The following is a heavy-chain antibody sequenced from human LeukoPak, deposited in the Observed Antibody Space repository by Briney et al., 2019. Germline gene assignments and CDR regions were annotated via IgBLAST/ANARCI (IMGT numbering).Heavy chain of an antibody. CDR2: MYSGGAT. D-gene: IGHD3-22*01. Sequence: GGSLRLSCAASGFTVSSSYMSWVRQAPGKGLEWVSVMYSGGATYYANSVKGRFTISRDYSKNTLNLQMNNLGTKDTAVYFCARSVHDTSGYAYWGQGTLVTVSS. J-gene: IGHJ4*02. V-gene: IGHV3-66*02. CDR3: ARSVHDTSGYAY. CDR1: GFTVSSSY.